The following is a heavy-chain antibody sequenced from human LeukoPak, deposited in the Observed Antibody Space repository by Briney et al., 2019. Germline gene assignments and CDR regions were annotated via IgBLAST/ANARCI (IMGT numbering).Heavy chain of an antibody. CDR3: AICSSTWSGDRPDS. CDR1: GYTFTSYD. D-gene: IGHD2-2*01. V-gene: IGHV1-69*13. CDR2: ILPIFRMT. J-gene: IGHJ4*02. Sequence: GASVKIPCKAPGYTFTSYDISWVRQAPGQGPEWMGGILPIFRMTNYAEKFQGRVTITADESTTTAYLELNSLRSEDTAVYYCAICSSTWSGDRPDSWGQGSLVTVSS.